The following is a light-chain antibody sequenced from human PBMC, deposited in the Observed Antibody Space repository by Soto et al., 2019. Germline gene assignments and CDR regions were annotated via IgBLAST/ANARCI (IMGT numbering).Light chain of an antibody. CDR1: QSISSY. CDR2: AAS. Sequence: DIQMTQSPSSLSASVGDRVTITCRASQSISSYLNWYQQKPGKAPKLLIYAASSLQSGVPSRFSGSGSETDFTLTISSLQPEDFATYYCQQSYRTPRTFGGGTKGDIK. CDR3: QQSYRTPRT. J-gene: IGKJ4*01. V-gene: IGKV1-39*01.